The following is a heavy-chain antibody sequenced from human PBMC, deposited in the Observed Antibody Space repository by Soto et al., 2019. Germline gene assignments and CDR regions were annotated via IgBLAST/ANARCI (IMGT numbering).Heavy chain of an antibody. CDR2: IIPILGET. Sequence: QVQLVQSGAEVKKPGSSVRVSCKASGTIFSSYTISWVRQAPGQGLEWMGRIIPILGETNSAQKFQGRVTLTADKYTNPAYMQLNSLRLEDTAVYYCARGLGGRMDDWGQGTTVTVSS. J-gene: IGHJ6*02. D-gene: IGHD3-16*01. CDR3: ARGLGGRMDD. V-gene: IGHV1-69*08. CDR1: GTIFSSYT.